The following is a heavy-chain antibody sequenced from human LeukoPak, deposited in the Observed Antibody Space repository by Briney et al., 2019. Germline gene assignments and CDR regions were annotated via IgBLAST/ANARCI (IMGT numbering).Heavy chain of an antibody. CDR2: ISGSGGST. J-gene: IGHJ4*02. D-gene: IGHD5-18*01. V-gene: IGHV3-23*01. Sequence: QSGGSLRLSCAASGFTFSSYAMSWDRQAPGKVLEWVSAISGSGGSTYYADSVKGRFTISRDNSKNTLYLQMNSLRAEDTAVYYCAKEGGYSYGNQFDYWGQGTLVTVSS. CDR3: AKEGGYSYGNQFDY. CDR1: GFTFSSYA.